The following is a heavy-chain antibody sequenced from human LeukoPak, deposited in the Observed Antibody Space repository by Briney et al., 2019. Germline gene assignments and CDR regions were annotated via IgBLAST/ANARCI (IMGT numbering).Heavy chain of an antibody. CDR3: ARVLKRYCSGGSCYFDY. Sequence: ASVKVSCKASGYTFTGYYMHWVRQAPGQGLEWMGWINPNSGGTNYAQKFQGRVTMTRDTSISTAYMELSRLRSDDTAVYYCARVLKRYCSGGSCYFDYWGQGTLVTVSS. CDR2: INPNSGGT. J-gene: IGHJ4*02. D-gene: IGHD2-15*01. V-gene: IGHV1-2*02. CDR1: GYTFTGYY.